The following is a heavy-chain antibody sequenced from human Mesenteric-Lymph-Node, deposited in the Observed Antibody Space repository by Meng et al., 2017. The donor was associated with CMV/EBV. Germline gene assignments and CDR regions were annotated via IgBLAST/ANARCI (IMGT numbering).Heavy chain of an antibody. Sequence: SCRVFGYSFSNYYIPWVQQAPGKGLEWMGQIDPEDGETKYAEKIQGRVTITADTSTDTAHMEVRSLTLDDTAVYYCATVGYSSWFRYWGQGTLVTVSS. V-gene: IGHV1-69-2*01. D-gene: IGHD6-13*01. CDR1: GYSFSNYY. CDR2: IDPEDGET. CDR3: ATVGYSSWFRY. J-gene: IGHJ4*02.